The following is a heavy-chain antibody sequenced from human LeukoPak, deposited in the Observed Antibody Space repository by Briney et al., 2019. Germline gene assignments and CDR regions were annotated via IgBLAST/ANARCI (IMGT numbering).Heavy chain of an antibody. CDR3: AREVYYYDP. CDR2: ISGNGDST. V-gene: IGHV3-64*01. D-gene: IGHD3-10*01. Sequence: GGSLRLSCAASGFTFSGSVMHWVRQAPGKGLEYVSAISGNGDSTYYANSVKGRFTISRDNSKNTLYLQLGSLRADDMAVYYCAREVYYYDPWGQGTLVTVSS. J-gene: IGHJ5*02. CDR1: GFTFSGSV.